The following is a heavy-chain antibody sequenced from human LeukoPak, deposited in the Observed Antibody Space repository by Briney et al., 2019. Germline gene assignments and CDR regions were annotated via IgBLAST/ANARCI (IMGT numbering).Heavy chain of an antibody. Sequence: PSETLCLTCTVSGVSISSSSYYWGWIRQPPGKGLEWIGSIYYSGSTYYNPSLKSRVTISVDTSKNQFSLKLSSVTAADTAVYYCARALTTVTTWWFDPWGQGTLVTVSS. J-gene: IGHJ5*02. D-gene: IGHD4-17*01. V-gene: IGHV4-39*07. CDR2: IYYSGST. CDR3: ARALTTVTTWWFDP. CDR1: GVSISSSSYY.